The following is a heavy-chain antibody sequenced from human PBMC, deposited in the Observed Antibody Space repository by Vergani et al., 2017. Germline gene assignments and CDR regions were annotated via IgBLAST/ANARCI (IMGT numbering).Heavy chain of an antibody. D-gene: IGHD3-10*01. V-gene: IGHV3-73*01. CDR1: GFVFSESP. J-gene: IGHJ4*02. CDR3: SAQTQSCHDY. CDR2: IRRRSEHYAT. Sequence: EVQLVESGGGWAQPGGSLRLSCAASGFVFSESPIHWVRQVPGKGLEWLGHIRRRSEHYATAYGPSLLGRATISRDDSTNTAYLQLSSLGTDDTAIYFCSAQTQSCHDYWGQGTLVAVSS.